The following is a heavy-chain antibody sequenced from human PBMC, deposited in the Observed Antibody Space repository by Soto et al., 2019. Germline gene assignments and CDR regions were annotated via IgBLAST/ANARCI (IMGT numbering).Heavy chain of an antibody. Sequence: GASVKVSCKASGYTFTSYGISWVRQAPGQGLEWMGWISAYNGNTNYAQKLQGRVTMTTDTSTSTAYMELRSLRSDDTAVYYCARVRVGYCSSTSCYALGYWGQGTLVTVSS. CDR3: ARVRVGYCSSTSCYALGY. D-gene: IGHD2-2*01. CDR2: ISAYNGNT. CDR1: GYTFTSYG. V-gene: IGHV1-18*01. J-gene: IGHJ4*02.